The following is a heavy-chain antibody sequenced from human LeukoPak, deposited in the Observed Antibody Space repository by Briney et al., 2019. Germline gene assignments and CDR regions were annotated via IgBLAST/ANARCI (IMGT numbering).Heavy chain of an antibody. J-gene: IGHJ4*02. CDR3: AKGSGSQKEGVDYFDY. D-gene: IGHD1-26*01. CDR1: GFNFRGFG. V-gene: IGHV3-30*18. CDR2: ISYDGSNK. Sequence: GGSLRLSCAASGFNFRGFGMHWVRQAPGKGLEWVAVISYDGSNKYYADSVKGRFTISRDNSKNTLYLQMNSLRAEDTAVYYCAKGSGSQKEGVDYFDYWGQGTLVTVSS.